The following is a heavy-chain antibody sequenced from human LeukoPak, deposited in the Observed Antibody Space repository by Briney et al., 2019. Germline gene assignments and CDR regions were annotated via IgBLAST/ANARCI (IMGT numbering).Heavy chain of an antibody. CDR2: IIPIFGTA. V-gene: IGHV1-69*01. D-gene: IGHD6-13*01. J-gene: IGHJ4*02. CDR1: GGTFSSYA. CDR3: ARGRSYSSSWYYFDY. Sequence: SVKVSCKASGGTFSSYAISRVRQAPGQGLEWMGGIIPIFGTANYAQKFQGRVTITADESTSTAYMELSSLRSEDTAVYYCARGRSYSSSWYYFDYWGQGTLVTVSS.